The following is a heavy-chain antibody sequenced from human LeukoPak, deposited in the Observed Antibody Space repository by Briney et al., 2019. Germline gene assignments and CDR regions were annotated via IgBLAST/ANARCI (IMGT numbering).Heavy chain of an antibody. Sequence: PGGSLRLSCAASGFTVSSNYMSWVRQAPGKGLEWVSVIYSGGSTYYADSVKGRFTISRDNSKNTLYLQMNSLRAEDTAVYFCARDDFGVQRYCRHWGQGTPVTVSS. J-gene: IGHJ1*01. CDR2: IYSGGST. CDR3: ARDDFGVQRYCRH. V-gene: IGHV3-53*01. CDR1: GFTVSSNY. D-gene: IGHD4-17*01.